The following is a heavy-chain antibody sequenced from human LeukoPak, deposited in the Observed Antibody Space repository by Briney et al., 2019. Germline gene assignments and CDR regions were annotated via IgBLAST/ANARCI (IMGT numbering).Heavy chain of an antibody. J-gene: IGHJ3*02. D-gene: IGHD2-2*01. CDR3: ARDAQIVPSLFDI. CDR2: IKQDGSEK. CDR1: GFTFSSYW. V-gene: IGHV3-7*01. Sequence: GGSLRLSCAASGFTFSSYWMSWVRQAPGKGLDWVANIKQDGSEKYYVDSVKGRFTISRDNAKNSLYLQMNSLRAEDTAVYYCARDAQIVPSLFDIWGQGTMVTVSS.